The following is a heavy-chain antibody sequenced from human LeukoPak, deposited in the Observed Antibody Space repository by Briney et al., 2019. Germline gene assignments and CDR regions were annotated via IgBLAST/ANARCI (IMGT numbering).Heavy chain of an antibody. D-gene: IGHD4-17*01. CDR3: ARDTGTGDAFDI. CDR1: GFTFSSYS. CDR2: INSGNSYI. Sequence: GESLRLSCAASGFTFSSYSMNWVRQAPGKGLEWVSSINSGNSYIYYADSVKGRFTISRDNAKNSLYLQMISLRAEDTAVYYCARDTGTGDAFDIWGQGTTVTVSS. V-gene: IGHV3-21*01. J-gene: IGHJ3*02.